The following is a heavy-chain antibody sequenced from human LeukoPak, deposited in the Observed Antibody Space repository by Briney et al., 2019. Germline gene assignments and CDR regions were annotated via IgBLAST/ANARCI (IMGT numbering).Heavy chain of an antibody. D-gene: IGHD3-22*01. J-gene: IGHJ4*02. CDR2: FGTRSTSI. CDR3: AREVSEGFDF. Sequence: PGGSLRLSCAASGFTFSSYWMSWVRQAPGKGLEWVSSFGTRSTSIYHAGSVKGRFAISRDNAKNSLYLQMNSLRAEDTALYYCAREVSEGFDFWGQGTLVTVSS. CDR1: GFTFSSYW. V-gene: IGHV3-21*01.